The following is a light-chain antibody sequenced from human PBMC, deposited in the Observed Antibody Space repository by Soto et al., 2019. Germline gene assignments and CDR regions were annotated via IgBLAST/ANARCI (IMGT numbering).Light chain of an antibody. V-gene: IGKV3-20*01. CDR2: AS. Sequence: EIVLTQSPGTLSLSPGERATLSCRASQSVSDMYLAWYQHKPGQAPRILIYASNRATGIPDRFSGSGSGTDFTLTINRLEPEDFAVYYCQHYGTSALFGPGTKVEIK. CDR3: QHYGTSAL. CDR1: QSVSDMY. J-gene: IGKJ3*01.